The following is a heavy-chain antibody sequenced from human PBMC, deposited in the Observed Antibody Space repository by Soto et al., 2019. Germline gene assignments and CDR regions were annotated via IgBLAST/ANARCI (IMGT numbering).Heavy chain of an antibody. D-gene: IGHD1-26*01. CDR3: ARDTGSGLRVEPGIFEY. V-gene: IGHV1-3*01. J-gene: IGHJ4*02. CDR1: GYAFTSYT. CDR2: INADNGDP. Sequence: QVQLVQSGAEVKKPGASVKVSCTPSGYAFTSYTMHWVRQAPGQGLEWMGWINADNGDPKYSQKFQGRVTITRDTSASIAYMELSSLRSEDTAVYYCARDTGSGLRVEPGIFEYWGQGTLVTVSS.